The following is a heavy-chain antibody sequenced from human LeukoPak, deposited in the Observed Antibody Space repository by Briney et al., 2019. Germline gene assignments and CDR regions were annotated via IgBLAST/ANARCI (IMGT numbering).Heavy chain of an antibody. J-gene: IGHJ4*02. CDR1: GYKFTNAW. CDR3: ARLAVGFGESPFDY. D-gene: IGHD3-10*01. Sequence: AGESLKISCKGSGYKFTNAWIGWVRQMPGKGPVCMGFIYPGDSDTRYSPSFQGQVTISADKSISTAYLQWSSLMASDTAMYYCARLAVGFGESPFDYWGQGTLVTVSP. V-gene: IGHV5-51*01. CDR2: IYPGDSDT.